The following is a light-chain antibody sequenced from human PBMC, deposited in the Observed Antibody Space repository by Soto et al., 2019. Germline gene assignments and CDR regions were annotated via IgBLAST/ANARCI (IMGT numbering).Light chain of an antibody. J-gene: IGLJ1*01. CDR3: TSYTSSRTYV. Sequence: VLTQPASVSGSPGQSITVSCTGTSNDVGAYNYVSWYQQHPGTAPKLMIYDVSNRPSGVSNRFSGSKSGNTASLTISGLQAEDEADYYCTSYTSSRTYVFGTGTKVTVL. V-gene: IGLV2-14*03. CDR1: SNDVGAYNY. CDR2: DVS.